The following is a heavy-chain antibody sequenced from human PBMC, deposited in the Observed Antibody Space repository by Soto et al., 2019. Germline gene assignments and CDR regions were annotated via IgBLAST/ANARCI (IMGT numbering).Heavy chain of an antibody. CDR3: AKDSGRGYNYGQHWFGP. V-gene: IGHV3-74*01. J-gene: IGHJ5*02. CDR2: INDQGGSP. D-gene: IGHD5-18*01. Sequence: PGGSLRLSCAASGFSFNNYWMHWVRQAPGKGLVWVSRINDQGGSPSYADSVKGRFTISRDNAKNTLYLQMNSLRAEDTAVYYCAKDSGRGYNYGQHWFGPWGQGT. CDR1: GFSFNNYW.